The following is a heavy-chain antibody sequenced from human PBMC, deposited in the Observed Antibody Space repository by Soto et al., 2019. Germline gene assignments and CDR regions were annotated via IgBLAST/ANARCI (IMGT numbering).Heavy chain of an antibody. CDR2: IIPIFGTA. V-gene: IGHV1-69*13. J-gene: IGHJ6*02. D-gene: IGHD3-3*01. Sequence: ASVKVSCKASGGTFSSYAISCVRQAPGQGLEWMGGIIPIFGTANYAQKFQGRVTITADESTSTAYMELSSLRSEDTAVYYCARGSRMTQNDFWSGYNNDYYYYYGMDVWGQGTTVTVSS. CDR3: ARGSRMTQNDFWSGYNNDYYYYYGMDV. CDR1: GGTFSSYA.